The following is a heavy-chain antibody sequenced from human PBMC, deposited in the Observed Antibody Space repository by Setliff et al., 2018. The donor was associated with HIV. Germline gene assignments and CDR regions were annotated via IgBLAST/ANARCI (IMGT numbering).Heavy chain of an antibody. Sequence: SETLSLTCTVSGGSISSGDFSWSWVRQLPGEGLEWIGYILYSGNSYYKTSLKSRVTISLHTPENQFSLKLGSVTAADTAVYYCARGGFYGDLYFDSWGQGTLVTSPQ. CDR1: GGSISSGDFS. J-gene: IGHJ4*02. CDR3: ARGGFYGDLYFDS. D-gene: IGHD4-17*01. V-gene: IGHV4-31*03. CDR2: ILYSGNS.